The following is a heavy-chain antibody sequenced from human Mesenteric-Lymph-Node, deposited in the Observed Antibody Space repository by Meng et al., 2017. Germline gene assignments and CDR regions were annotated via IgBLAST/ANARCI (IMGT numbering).Heavy chain of an antibody. CDR2: IYSGGST. V-gene: IGHV3-66*02. Sequence: EVQVVESGGGLVQAGGSLRLSCAASGFTVSSNYMSWVRQAPGKGLEWVSVIYSGGSTYYADSVKGRFTISRDNSKNTLYLQMNSLRAEDTAVYYCARDLLILDAFDIWGQGTMVTVSS. CDR1: GFTVSSNY. J-gene: IGHJ3*02. CDR3: ARDLLILDAFDI. D-gene: IGHD3-16*01.